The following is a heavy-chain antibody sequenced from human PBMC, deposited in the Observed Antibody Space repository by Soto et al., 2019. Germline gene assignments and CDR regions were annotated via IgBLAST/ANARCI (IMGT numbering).Heavy chain of an antibody. J-gene: IGHJ4*02. CDR3: ARSPLVYFDWLSAHYFDY. Sequence: QVQLVESGGGVVQPGRSLRLSCAASGFTFSSYAMHWVRQAPGKGLEWVAVISYDGSNKYYADSVKGRFTISRDNSKNTVYLQMNSLRAEDTAGYYCARSPLVYFDWLSAHYFDYWGQGTLVTVSS. CDR2: ISYDGSNK. V-gene: IGHV3-30-3*01. D-gene: IGHD3-9*01. CDR1: GFTFSSYA.